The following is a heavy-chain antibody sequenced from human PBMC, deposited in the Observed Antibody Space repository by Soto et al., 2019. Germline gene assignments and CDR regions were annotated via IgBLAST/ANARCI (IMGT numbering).Heavy chain of an antibody. D-gene: IGHD2-15*01. J-gene: IGHJ3*02. CDR1: GFSLNTRAVG. V-gene: IGHV2-5*01. CDR3: AHRHDLGGFDI. CDR2: INWNDDE. Sequence: QITLKESGPTLVKPTQPLTLTCTFSGFSLNTRAVGVCWIRQAPGKALEWLALINWNDDERYSPSLKDRLTITKDTSQNHVVLTMTNIGPVDTATYYCAHRHDLGGFDIWGQGTAVTVSS.